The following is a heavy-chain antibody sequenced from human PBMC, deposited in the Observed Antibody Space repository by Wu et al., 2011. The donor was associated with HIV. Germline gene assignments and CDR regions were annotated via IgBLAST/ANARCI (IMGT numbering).Heavy chain of an antibody. V-gene: IGHV3-7*01. CDR2: IKDDGSQM. D-gene: IGHD1-1*01. J-gene: IGHJ4*02. Sequence: VEVWGRALVQPGGSLRLSCAASGFTFGSFWMSWVRQAPGKGLEWVGNIKDDGSQMFYLDSVRGRFTISRDNGKNSVYVQMDSLRVEDTAVYYCARNQYKGLDYWGLGTLVTVSS. CDR3: ARNQYKGLDY. CDR1: GFTFGSFW.